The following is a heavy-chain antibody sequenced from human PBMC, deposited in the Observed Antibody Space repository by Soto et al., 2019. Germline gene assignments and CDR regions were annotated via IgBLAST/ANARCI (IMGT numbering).Heavy chain of an antibody. CDR2: ISSRSSII. CDR3: ARDCGKGYGMDV. Sequence: PWGSLRRACAASGVTFTNYNMNVVRQAPVKGLEWVSYISSRSSIIYYADSVKGRFTISRDNAKNSLYLQMNSLRDEDTAVYYCARDCGKGYGMDVWGQGPTVTLSS. V-gene: IGHV3-48*02. CDR1: GVTFTNYN. J-gene: IGHJ6*02.